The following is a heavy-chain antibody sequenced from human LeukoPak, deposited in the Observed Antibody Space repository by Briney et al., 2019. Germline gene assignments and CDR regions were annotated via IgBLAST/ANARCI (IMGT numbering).Heavy chain of an antibody. CDR2: MNPNSGNT. V-gene: IGHV1-8*01. J-gene: IGHJ6*02. Sequence: ASVKVSCKASGYTFTSYDINWVRQATGQGLEWMGWMNPNSGNTGYAQKFQGRVTMARNTSISTAYMELSSLRSEDTAVYYCARGGVSGIVVVPAAYYYYYGMDVWGQGTTVTVSS. D-gene: IGHD2-2*01. CDR1: GYTFTSYD. CDR3: ARGGVSGIVVVPAAYYYYYGMDV.